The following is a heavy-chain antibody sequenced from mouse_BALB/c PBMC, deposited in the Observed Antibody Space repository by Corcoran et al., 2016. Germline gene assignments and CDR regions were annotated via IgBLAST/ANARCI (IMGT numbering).Heavy chain of an antibody. D-gene: IGHD6-1*01. CDR3: ARAPLHYYAMDY. Sequence: QIQLVQSGPELKKPGETVKISCKASGYTFTNYGMNWVKQAPGKGLKWMGWINTYTGESTYADDFKGRFAFSLETSASTAYLQINNLKNEDTATYFCARAPLHYYAMDYWGQRTSVTVSS. CDR1: GYTFTNYG. J-gene: IGHJ4*01. V-gene: IGHV9-3-1*01. CDR2: INTYTGES.